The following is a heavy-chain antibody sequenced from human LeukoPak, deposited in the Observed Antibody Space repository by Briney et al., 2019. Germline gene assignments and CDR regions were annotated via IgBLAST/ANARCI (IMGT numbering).Heavy chain of an antibody. Sequence: VASVKVSCKASGGTFSSYAISWVRQAPGQGLEWMGWISAYNGNTNYAQKLQGRVTMTTDTSTSTAYMELRSLRSDDTAVYYCARDGPLGYCSSTSCSDYYYGMDVWGQGTTVTVSS. J-gene: IGHJ6*02. CDR2: ISAYNGNT. V-gene: IGHV1-18*01. CDR3: ARDGPLGYCSSTSCSDYYYGMDV. D-gene: IGHD2-2*01. CDR1: GGTFSSYA.